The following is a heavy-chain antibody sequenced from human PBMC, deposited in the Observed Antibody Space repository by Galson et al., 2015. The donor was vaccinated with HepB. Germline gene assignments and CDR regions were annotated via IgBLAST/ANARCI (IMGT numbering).Heavy chain of an antibody. D-gene: IGHD1-26*01. J-gene: IGHJ4*02. CDR1: GYTFTRYY. V-gene: IGHV1-46*01. Sequence: SVKVSCKASGYTFTRYYMHWVRQAPGQGLEWMGIINPSGSSTAYEQKFQGRVTMTRDTSTSTVYMELSSLRSEDTAVYYCARGVAGLWELSGYWGQGTLVTVSS. CDR2: INPSGSST. CDR3: ARGVAGLWELSGY.